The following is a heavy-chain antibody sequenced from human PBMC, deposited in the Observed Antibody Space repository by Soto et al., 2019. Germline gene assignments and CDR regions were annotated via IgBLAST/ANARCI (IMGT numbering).Heavy chain of an antibody. Sequence: QIQLVQSGAEVKKPGASVKVSCKASGYTFTDHGISWVRQAPGQGFEWMGWISAYNDYTAYAQKFQGRFTMTTDKYTNTAYMELRSLTSDETAVYYCAKDRPRLTQNFLDVYWGQGTLVTVSS. D-gene: IGHD3-16*01. CDR2: ISAYNDYT. V-gene: IGHV1-18*01. CDR1: GYTFTDHG. J-gene: IGHJ4*02. CDR3: AKDRPRLTQNFLDVY.